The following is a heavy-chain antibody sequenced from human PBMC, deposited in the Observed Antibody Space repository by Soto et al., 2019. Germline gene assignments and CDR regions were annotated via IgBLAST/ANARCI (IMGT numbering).Heavy chain of an antibody. J-gene: IGHJ6*02. CDR3: ARNYDYVWGSYRLSYYYYGMDV. CDR2: MNPNSGNT. Sequence: ASVKVSCKASGYTFTSYDINWVRQATGQGLEWMGWMNPNSGNTGYAQKFQGRGTMTRNTSISTAYMELSSLRSEDTAVYYCARNYDYVWGSYRLSYYYYGMDVWGQGTTVTVSS. CDR1: GYTFTSYD. D-gene: IGHD3-16*02. V-gene: IGHV1-8*01.